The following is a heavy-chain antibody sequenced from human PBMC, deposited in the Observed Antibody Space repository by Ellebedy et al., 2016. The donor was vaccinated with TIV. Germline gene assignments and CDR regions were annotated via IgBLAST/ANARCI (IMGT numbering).Heavy chain of an antibody. J-gene: IGHJ6*02. CDR1: SVSISNGAYY. Sequence: MPSETLSLTCTVSSVSISNGAYYWSWIRQPPGKGLEWIGYIYDSGSTYYNTSLKSRVTISVDTSKKQFSLKLSSVTAATTAVFYCAREISYYYGMDVWGQGTTVTVSS. CDR2: IYDSGST. V-gene: IGHV4-30-4*01. D-gene: IGHD3-3*01. CDR3: AREISYYYGMDV.